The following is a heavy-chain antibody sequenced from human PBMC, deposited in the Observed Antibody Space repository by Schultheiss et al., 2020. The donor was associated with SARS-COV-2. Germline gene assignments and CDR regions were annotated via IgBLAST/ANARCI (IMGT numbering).Heavy chain of an antibody. CDR2: ISYDGSNK. V-gene: IGHV3-30*18. CDR1: GFTFSSYG. Sequence: GGSLRLSCAASGFTFSSYGMHWVRQAPGKGLEWVAVISYDGSNKYYADSVKGRFTISRDNSKNTLYLQMNSLRAEDTAVYYCANGDILTGYPDYWGQGTLVTVSS. D-gene: IGHD3-9*01. CDR3: ANGDILTGYPDY. J-gene: IGHJ4*02.